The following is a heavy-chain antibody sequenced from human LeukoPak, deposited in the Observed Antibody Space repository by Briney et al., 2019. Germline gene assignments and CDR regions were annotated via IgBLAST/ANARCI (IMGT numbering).Heavy chain of an antibody. D-gene: IGHD6-6*01. V-gene: IGHV1-2*02. CDR1: GYTFTGYY. CDR2: INPNSGGT. J-gene: IGHJ4*02. CDR3: ARTLIAAPVDY. Sequence: GASVKVSCEASGYTFTGYYMHWARQAPGQGLEWMGWINPNSGGTSYAQKFQGRVTMTRDTSISTAYMELSRLRSDDTAVYYCARTLIAAPVDYWGQGALVTVSS.